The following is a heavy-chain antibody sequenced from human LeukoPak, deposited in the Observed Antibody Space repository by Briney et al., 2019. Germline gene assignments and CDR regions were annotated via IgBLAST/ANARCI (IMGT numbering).Heavy chain of an antibody. CDR2: IYHSGST. J-gene: IGHJ3*02. V-gene: IGHV4-31*03. D-gene: IGHD2-15*01. CDR1: GGAIHSGRHY. CDR3: WSAGCFVRSTYSSDAFDI. Sequence: TSETLSLTSSVSGGAIHSGRHYWSWIRQHPGKGLEWIGFIYHSGSTYYNPSLRSRLTMSIDASKDQFSLKLSSVTAADTAMYDCWSAGCFVRSTYSSDAFDIWGQGTMVSVSS.